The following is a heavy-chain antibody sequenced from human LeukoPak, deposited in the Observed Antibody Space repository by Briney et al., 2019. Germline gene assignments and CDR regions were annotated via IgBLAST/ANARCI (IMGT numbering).Heavy chain of an antibody. CDR3: AKGADYVGY. V-gene: IGHV3-30*18. J-gene: IGHJ4*02. CDR2: ISYDGSNK. CDR1: GFTFSSYG. Sequence: GGSLRLSCAASGFTFSSYGMHWVRQAPGKGLEWVAVISYDGSNKYYADSVKGRFTISRDNSKNTLYLQMNSLRAEDTAVYYCAKGADYVGYWGQGTLVTAST.